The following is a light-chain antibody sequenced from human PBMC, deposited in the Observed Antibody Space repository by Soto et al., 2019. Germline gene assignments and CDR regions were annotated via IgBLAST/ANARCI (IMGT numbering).Light chain of an antibody. CDR1: HSVSSN. Sequence: EIVMTQSPATLSVSPGERATLSCRASHSVSSNLARYQQKPGQAPRLLIYDASTRATGIPARFSGSGSGTEFTLTISTLQSEDFAVYYCQQYNNWLLYTFGQGTKLEIK. CDR3: QQYNNWLLYT. J-gene: IGKJ2*01. V-gene: IGKV3-15*01. CDR2: DAS.